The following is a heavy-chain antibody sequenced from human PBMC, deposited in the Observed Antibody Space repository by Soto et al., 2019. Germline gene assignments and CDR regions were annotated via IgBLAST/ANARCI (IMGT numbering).Heavy chain of an antibody. J-gene: IGHJ4*02. D-gene: IGHD6-19*01. CDR3: ARDPQRDSGWGMFDY. V-gene: IGHV4-59*01. CDR2: IYYSGST. Sequence: SETLSLTCTVSGGSISSYYWSWIRQPPGKGLEWIGYIYYSGSTNYNPSLKSRVTISVDTSKNQFSLKLSSVTAADTAVYYCARDPQRDSGWGMFDYWGQGTLVTVSS. CDR1: GGSISSYY.